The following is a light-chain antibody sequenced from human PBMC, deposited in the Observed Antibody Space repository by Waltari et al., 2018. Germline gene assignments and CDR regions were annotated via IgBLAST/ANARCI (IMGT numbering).Light chain of an antibody. CDR3: AAWDDSLSGFYV. Sequence: QSVLTQPPSASGTPGQRVTISCSGSSPNLGSNSVYWYQQLPGTTPKLLIYRNNQRPSGVPDRFSGSKSGTSASLAISGLRSEDEADYYCAAWDDSLSGFYVFGTGTKVTVL. CDR2: RNN. V-gene: IGLV1-47*01. J-gene: IGLJ1*01. CDR1: SPNLGSNS.